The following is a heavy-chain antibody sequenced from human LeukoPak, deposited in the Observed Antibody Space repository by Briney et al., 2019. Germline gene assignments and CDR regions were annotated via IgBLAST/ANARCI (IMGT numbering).Heavy chain of an antibody. J-gene: IGHJ4*02. CDR2: ISAYNGDT. CDR3: ARTLRYFDWLSPMHYFNY. CDR1: GYTFTSYG. V-gene: IGHV1-18*01. D-gene: IGHD3-9*01. Sequence: ASVKVSCKASGYTFTSYGISWVRQAPGQGLEWMGWISAYNGDTNYAQKLQGRVTLTTDTSTSTAYMELRSLRSDDTAVYYCARTLRYFDWLSPMHYFNYWGQGTLVTVSS.